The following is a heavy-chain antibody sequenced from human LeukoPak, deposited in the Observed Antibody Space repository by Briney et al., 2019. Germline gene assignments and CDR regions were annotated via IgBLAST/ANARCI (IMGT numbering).Heavy chain of an antibody. CDR1: GFTFSSYA. CDR3: AKGSYIAARPLVDY. V-gene: IGHV3-23*01. Sequence: GGSLRLSCAASGFTFSSYAMIWVRQAPGKGLEWVSVISGSGDSTYYAGSVKGRFTISRDNSKNTLYLQMNSLRAEDTAVFYCAKGSYIAARPLVDYWGQGTLVTVSS. CDR2: ISGSGDST. J-gene: IGHJ4*02. D-gene: IGHD6-6*01.